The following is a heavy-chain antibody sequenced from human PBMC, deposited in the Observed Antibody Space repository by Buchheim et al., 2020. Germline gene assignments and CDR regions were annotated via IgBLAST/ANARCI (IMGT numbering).Heavy chain of an antibody. CDR1: GFTFSIYG. CDR2: ISSAGSTV. Sequence: EVYLVEFGGDLVQPGGSLRLSCAASGFTFSIYGMNWVRQAPGKGLEWISYISSAGSTVYYADSVKGRFTISRDDATNSLYLQMNSLRDEDTAVYYCARDSCSSTMGCGMDVWGQGTT. D-gene: IGHD2-2*01. CDR3: ARDSCSSTMGCGMDV. J-gene: IGHJ6*02. V-gene: IGHV3-48*02.